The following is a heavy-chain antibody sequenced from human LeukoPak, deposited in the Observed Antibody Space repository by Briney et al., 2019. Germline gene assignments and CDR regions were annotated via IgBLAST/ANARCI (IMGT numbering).Heavy chain of an antibody. Sequence: GGSLRLSCAASGFTFSSYGMHWVRQAPGKGLEWVAVIWYDGSNKYYADSVKGRFTISRDNSKNTLYLQMNSLRAEDTAVYYCARDISPSAGLGDDAFDIWGQGTMVTVSS. CDR2: IWYDGSNK. V-gene: IGHV3-33*01. CDR1: GFTFSSYG. D-gene: IGHD3-10*01. J-gene: IGHJ3*02. CDR3: ARDISPSAGLGDDAFDI.